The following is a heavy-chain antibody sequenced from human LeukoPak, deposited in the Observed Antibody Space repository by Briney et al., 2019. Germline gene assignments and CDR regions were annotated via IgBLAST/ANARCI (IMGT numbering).Heavy chain of an antibody. CDR3: ARVNPTTSYYDFWSGYYEIDY. J-gene: IGHJ4*02. CDR1: GYTFTGYY. D-gene: IGHD3-3*01. Sequence: ASVKVSCKASGYTFTGYYMHWVRQAPGQGLEWMGWINPNSGGTNYAQKFQGRVTMTRDTSISTAYMELSRLRSDDTAMYYCARVNPTTSYYDFWSGYYEIDYWGQGTLVTVSS. CDR2: INPNSGGT. V-gene: IGHV1-2*02.